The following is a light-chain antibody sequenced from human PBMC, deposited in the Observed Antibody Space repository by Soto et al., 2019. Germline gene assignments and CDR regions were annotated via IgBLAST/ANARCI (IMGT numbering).Light chain of an antibody. CDR3: TSYTSCSLHV. V-gene: IGLV2-14*01. Sequence: QSALTQPASVSGSPGQSITISCTGTSSDVGGYNYVSWYQQHPGKAPKLMIYEVSNRPSGVSNRFSGSKSGNTASLTISGLQAEDEADYYCTSYTSCSLHVFGTGTKVTVL. CDR2: EVS. J-gene: IGLJ1*01. CDR1: SSDVGGYNY.